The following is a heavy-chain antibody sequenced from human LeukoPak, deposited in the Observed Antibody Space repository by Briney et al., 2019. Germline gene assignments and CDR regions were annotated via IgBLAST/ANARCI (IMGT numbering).Heavy chain of an antibody. D-gene: IGHD6-6*01. CDR3: ARAGLTARRGGYFDF. J-gene: IGHJ4*02. CDR1: GFTFSAYA. CDR2: IYSGGTK. Sequence: PGGSLRLSCTASGFTFSAYAMMWVRQAPGKGPEWVSLIYSGGTKYYADSVNGRFTISRDDSKNTLFLQMNSLRTEDTAVYYRARAGLTARRGGYFDFWGQGALVTVSS. V-gene: IGHV3-66*02.